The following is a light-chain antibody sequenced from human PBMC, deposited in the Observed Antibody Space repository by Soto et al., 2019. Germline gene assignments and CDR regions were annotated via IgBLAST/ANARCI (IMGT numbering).Light chain of an antibody. V-gene: IGKV1-5*03. J-gene: IGKJ1*01. CDR2: KAS. Sequence: DIQITQKHSTLSGSVGDRVTITCRASQTISSWLAWYQQKPGKAPKLLIYKASTLKSGVPSRFSGSGSGTEFTLTISSLQPDDFATYYCQHYNSYSEAFGQVT. CDR1: QTISSW. CDR3: QHYNSYSEA.